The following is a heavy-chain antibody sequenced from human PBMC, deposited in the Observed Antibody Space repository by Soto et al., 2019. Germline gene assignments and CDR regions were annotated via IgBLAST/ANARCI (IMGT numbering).Heavy chain of an antibody. Sequence: EGRLLESGGGLVQPGGSLEVSCRASGFNFANYAMSWVRQAPGKGPEWVSSVGGGGSDTKYADSVRGRFTISRDDSKNSLCIHINGLRAEDTAIYFCAKDFIPRNSIYDPFDIWGQGTTVTVSS. CDR2: VGGGGSDT. V-gene: IGHV3-23*01. J-gene: IGHJ3*02. D-gene: IGHD2-21*01. CDR1: GFNFANYA. CDR3: AKDFIPRNSIYDPFDI.